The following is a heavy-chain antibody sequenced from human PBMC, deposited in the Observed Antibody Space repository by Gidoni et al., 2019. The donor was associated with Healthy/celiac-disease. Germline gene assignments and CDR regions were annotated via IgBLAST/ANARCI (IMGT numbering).Heavy chain of an antibody. CDR1: GFTFSSYS. J-gene: IGHJ4*02. CDR3: ARESDSSGAFDY. CDR2: ISSSRSYI. V-gene: IGHV3-21*01. Sequence: EVQLVASGGGLVKPGGSLRLSCAASGFTFSSYSMNWVRQAPGKGLEWVSSISSSRSYIYYADSVKGRFTISRDNAKNSLYLQMNSLRAEDTAVYYCARESDSSGAFDYWGQGTLVTVSS. D-gene: IGHD3-22*01.